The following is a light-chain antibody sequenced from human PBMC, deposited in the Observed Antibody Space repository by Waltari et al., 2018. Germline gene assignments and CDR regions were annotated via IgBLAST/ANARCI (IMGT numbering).Light chain of an antibody. J-gene: IGKJ4*01. Sequence: ELVLTQSPATLSLSPGERATLSCRASQSVSSYLAWYQQKPGQAPRLLIYDASNRATGIPARFSGSGSGTDFTLTISSLEPEDFAVYYCQQRSNWPPVVTFGGGTKVEIK. CDR1: QSVSSY. V-gene: IGKV3-11*01. CDR3: QQRSNWPPVVT. CDR2: DAS.